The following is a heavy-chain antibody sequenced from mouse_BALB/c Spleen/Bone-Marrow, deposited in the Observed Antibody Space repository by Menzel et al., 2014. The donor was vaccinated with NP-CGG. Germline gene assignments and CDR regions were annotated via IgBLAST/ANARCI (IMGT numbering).Heavy chain of an antibody. V-gene: IGHV1S34*01. CDR2: ISCYNGAT. CDR1: GYSFTGYY. J-gene: IGHJ4*01. Sequence: LVKTGASVKISCKAFGYSFTGYYMHWVKQSHGKSLEWIGYISCYNGATSYNQKFKGKATFTVDTSSSTAYMQFNSLTSEDSAVYYCARRYGSSDGAMDYWGQGTSVTVSS. CDR3: ARRYGSSDGAMDY. D-gene: IGHD1-1*01.